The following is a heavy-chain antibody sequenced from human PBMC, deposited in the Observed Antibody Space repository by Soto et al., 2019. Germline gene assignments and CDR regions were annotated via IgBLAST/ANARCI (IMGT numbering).Heavy chain of an antibody. J-gene: IGHJ6*02. V-gene: IGHV1-69*06. CDR1: GGTFSSYA. CDR2: IIPIFGTA. CDR3: ARERTDTAMVTSSLYYYYYGMDV. D-gene: IGHD5-18*01. Sequence: SVKVSCKASGGTFSSYAISWVRQAPGQGLEWMGGIIPIFGTANYAQKFQGRVTITADKSTSTAYMELSSLRSEDTAVYYCARERTDTAMVTSSLYYYYYGMDVWGQGTTVTVSS.